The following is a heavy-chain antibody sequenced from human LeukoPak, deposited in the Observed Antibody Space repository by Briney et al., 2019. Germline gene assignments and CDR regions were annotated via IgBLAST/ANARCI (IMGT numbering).Heavy chain of an antibody. CDR2: INHSGST. J-gene: IGHJ4*02. Sequence: SETLSLTCAVYGGSFSSYYWSWIRQPPGKGLEWIGEINHSGSTNYNPSLKSRVTISVDTSKNQFSLKLSSVTAADTAVYYCARGRGPLRYPDYWGQGTLVTVSS. V-gene: IGHV4-34*01. CDR3: ARGRGPLRYPDY. D-gene: IGHD3-16*01. CDR1: GGSFSSYY.